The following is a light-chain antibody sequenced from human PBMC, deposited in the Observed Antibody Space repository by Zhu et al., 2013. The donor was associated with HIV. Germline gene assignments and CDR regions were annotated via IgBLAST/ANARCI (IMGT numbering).Light chain of an antibody. J-gene: IGKJ4*01. V-gene: IGKV1-33*01. CDR2: DAS. CDR1: QDISNF. CDR3: QQYANLPXT. Sequence: DIQMTQSPSSLSASVGDRVTITCQASQDISNFLSWYQQNPGKAPKLLIFDASNLETGVPSRFSGSRSGTDFTFTISSLQPEDIATYYCQQYANLPXTFGGGTKVDIK.